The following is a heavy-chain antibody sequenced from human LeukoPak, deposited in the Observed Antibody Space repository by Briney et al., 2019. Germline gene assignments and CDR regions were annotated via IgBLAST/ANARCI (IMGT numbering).Heavy chain of an antibody. CDR1: GGPMISYY. V-gene: IGHV4-59*01. CDR2: IYHTGTT. D-gene: IGHD2-2*01. J-gene: IGHJ4*02. Sequence: SETLSPTCSVSGGPMISYYWSWIRQPPGKGLEWIASIYHTGTTRYNPSLKSRISVSVNTSTTQLSLKLSSVTAADTAVYYCARGSGWCSSSTCYHFDYWGQGRLVAVSS. CDR3: ARGSGWCSSSTCYHFDY.